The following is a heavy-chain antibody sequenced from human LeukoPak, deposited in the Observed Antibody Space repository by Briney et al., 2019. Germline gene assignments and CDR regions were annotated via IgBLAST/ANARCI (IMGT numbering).Heavy chain of an antibody. CDR3: ARNRDYNSGSAFDY. D-gene: IGHD3-10*01. V-gene: IGHV1-8*03. Sequence: ASVKVSRKASLYTFTNYDINCVRQATGQGLDWMGWMNPNRGDTGYAQKFQGRLTITSDTSISAAYTELSSLRSEDTAVYYCARNRDYNSGSAFDYWGQGTLVTVSS. CDR2: MNPNRGDT. CDR1: LYTFTNYD. J-gene: IGHJ4*02.